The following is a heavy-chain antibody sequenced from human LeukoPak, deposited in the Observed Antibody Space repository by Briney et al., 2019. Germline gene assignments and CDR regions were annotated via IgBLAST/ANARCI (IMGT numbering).Heavy chain of an antibody. Sequence: RTGGSLRLSCAASGFTFSSYSMNWVRQAPGKGLEWVSSISSSSSYIYYADSVKGRFTISRDNAKNSLYLQMNSLRAEDTAVYYCAKDSGSYYRLLDYWGQGTLVTVSS. CDR2: ISSSSSYI. V-gene: IGHV3-21*01. CDR1: GFTFSSYS. CDR3: AKDSGSYYRLLDY. D-gene: IGHD1-26*01. J-gene: IGHJ4*02.